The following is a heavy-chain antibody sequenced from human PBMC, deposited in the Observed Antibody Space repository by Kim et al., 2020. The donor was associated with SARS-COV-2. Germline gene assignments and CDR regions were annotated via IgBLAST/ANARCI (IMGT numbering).Heavy chain of an antibody. CDR1: GGSISSSYYY. CDR2: IYDSGST. J-gene: IGHJ6*02. CDR3: AREFGEFFRLPYNYDGMDV. V-gene: IGHV4-39*07. D-gene: IGHD3-10*01. Sequence: SETLSLTCTVSGGSISSSYYYWGWIRQPPGKGLEWIGSIYDSGSTYYNPSLKSRVSISVDTSKNQFSLKLSSMTAADTAVYYCAREFGEFFRLPYNYDGMDVWGRGTTVTVSS.